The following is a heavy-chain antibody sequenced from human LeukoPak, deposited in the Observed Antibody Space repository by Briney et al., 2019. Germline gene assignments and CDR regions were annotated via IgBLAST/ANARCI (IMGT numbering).Heavy chain of an antibody. CDR2: IYHSGST. D-gene: IGHD3-22*01. CDR3: ASFGGYYALHMDV. CDR1: GGSISSSNW. J-gene: IGHJ6*02. Sequence: SGTLSLTCAVSGGSISSSNWWSWVRQPPGKGLEWIGEIYHSGSTNYNPSLKSQVTISVDKSKNQFSLKLSSVTAADTAVYYCASFGGYYALHMDVWGQGTTVTVSS. V-gene: IGHV4-4*02.